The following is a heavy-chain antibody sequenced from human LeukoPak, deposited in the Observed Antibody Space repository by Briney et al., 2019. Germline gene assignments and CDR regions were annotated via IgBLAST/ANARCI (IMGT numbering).Heavy chain of an antibody. CDR1: GYTFSDYY. CDR3: ARSYGLGGNYFGY. V-gene: IGHV1-2*02. Sequence: ASVKLSDKPSGYTFSDYYMHWVRQAPGQGLEWMGWINPNSGGTNYAQKFQGRVTMTRDTSIRAAYMELSRLRSDDTAVYYCARSYGLGGNYFGYWGQGTLVTVSS. CDR2: INPNSGGT. D-gene: IGHD3-16*01. J-gene: IGHJ4*02.